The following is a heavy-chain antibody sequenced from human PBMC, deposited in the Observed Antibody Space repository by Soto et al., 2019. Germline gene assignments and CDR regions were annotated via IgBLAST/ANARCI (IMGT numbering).Heavy chain of an antibody. V-gene: IGHV1-8*01. CDR1: GYTFTSYD. J-gene: IGHJ3*02. Sequence: ASVKVSCKASGYTFTSYDINWVRQATGQGLEWMGWMNPNSGNTGYAQKFQGRVTMTRNTSISTAYMELSSLRSEDTAVDYCARVTYYYESSGYYYAFDIWGQGTMVTVSS. CDR3: ARVTYYYESSGYYYAFDI. CDR2: MNPNSGNT. D-gene: IGHD3-22*01.